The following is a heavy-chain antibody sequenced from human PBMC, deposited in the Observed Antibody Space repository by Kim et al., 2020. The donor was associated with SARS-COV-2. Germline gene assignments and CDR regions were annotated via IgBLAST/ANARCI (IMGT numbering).Heavy chain of an antibody. CDR1: GFTFSSYW. Sequence: GGSLRLSCAASGFTFSSYWMHWVRQAPGKGLVWVSRINSDGSSTSYADSVKGRFTISRDNAKNTLYLQMNSLRAEDTAVYYCARDGVLLWFGELLPTGHYYGMDVWGQGTTVTVSS. CDR3: ARDGVLLWFGELLPTGHYYGMDV. V-gene: IGHV3-74*01. D-gene: IGHD3-10*01. J-gene: IGHJ6*02. CDR2: INSDGSST.